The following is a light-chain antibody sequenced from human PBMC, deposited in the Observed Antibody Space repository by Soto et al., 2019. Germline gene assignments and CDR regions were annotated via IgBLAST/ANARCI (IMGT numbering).Light chain of an antibody. J-gene: IGKJ1*01. CDR1: QSISSW. Sequence: DLHITQSPSTLSASVGDRVTITCRASQSISSWLAWYQQKPGKAPKLLIYKASTLKSGVPSRFSGSGSGTEFTLTISSLQPDDFATYYCQHYNSYSEAFGQGTKVDI. CDR3: QHYNSYSEA. CDR2: KAS. V-gene: IGKV1-5*03.